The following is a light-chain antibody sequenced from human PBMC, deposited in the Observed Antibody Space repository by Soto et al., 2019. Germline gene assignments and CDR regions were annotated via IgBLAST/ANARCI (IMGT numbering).Light chain of an antibody. CDR2: DNN. J-gene: IGLJ2*01. CDR3: GTWYTSLSAGV. Sequence: QSVLTQPPSVSAAPGQRVTISCSGSSSNIGDNYVSWYQQLPGTAPKLLIYDNNKRPSGIPDRFSGSTSGTSATLGITGLQTGDEADYYCGTWYTSLSAGVFGGGTKVTVL. V-gene: IGLV1-51*01. CDR1: SSNIGDNY.